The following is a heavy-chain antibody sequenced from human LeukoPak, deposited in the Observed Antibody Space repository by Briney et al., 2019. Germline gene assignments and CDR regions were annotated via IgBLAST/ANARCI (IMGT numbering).Heavy chain of an antibody. J-gene: IGHJ4*02. CDR1: GVSISSSEW. CDR3: GKTDIYFNPIDY. CDR2: IHRDGRT. V-gene: IGHV4-4*02. D-gene: IGHD3-9*01. Sequence: PSETLSLTCAVSGVSISSSEWWIWVRQPPGQGLEWIGEIHRDGRTRYNPSLKSRVTMSMDYSKNQFSLSVTSVTAADTAIYYCGKTDIYFNPIDYWGPGSLVTVS.